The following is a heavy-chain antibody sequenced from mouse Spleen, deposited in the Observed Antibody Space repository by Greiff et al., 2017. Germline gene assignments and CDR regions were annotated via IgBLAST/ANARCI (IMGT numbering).Heavy chain of an antibody. CDR1: GYTFTDYE. CDR2: IDPETGGT. Sequence: QVQLQQSGAELVRPGASVTLSCKASGYTFTDYEMHWVKQTPVHGLEWIGAIDPETGGTAYNQKFKGKATLTADKSSSTAYMELRSLTSEDSAVYYCTFYDGYYRDYWGQGTSVTVSS. V-gene: IGHV1-15*01. CDR3: TFYDGYYRDY. D-gene: IGHD2-3*01. J-gene: IGHJ4*01.